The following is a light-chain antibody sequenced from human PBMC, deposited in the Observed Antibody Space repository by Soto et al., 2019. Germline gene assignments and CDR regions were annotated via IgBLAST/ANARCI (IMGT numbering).Light chain of an antibody. Sequence: QSVPTQPRSVSGSPGQSVTISCTGTSSDVGEYDYVSWYQQHPGKAPKLMIFDVSELPSGVPDRFSGYKTGNTASLTISGLQAEDEADYYCCSYAGSPYVFGTGTKLTVL. J-gene: IGLJ1*01. CDR1: SSDVGEYDY. V-gene: IGLV2-11*01. CDR2: DVS. CDR3: CSYAGSPYV.